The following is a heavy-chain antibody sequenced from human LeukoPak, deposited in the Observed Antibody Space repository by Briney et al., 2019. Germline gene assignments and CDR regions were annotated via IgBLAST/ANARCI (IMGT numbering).Heavy chain of an antibody. CDR3: ERDLPRGSQYDFWSPGYYYYYMDV. D-gene: IGHD3-3*01. V-gene: IGHV4-59*01. CDR2: IYYSGST. J-gene: IGHJ6*03. CDR1: GGSISSYY. Sequence: SETLSLTCTVSGGSISSYYWSWIRQPPGKGLEWIGYIYYSGSTNYNPSLKSRVTISVDTSKNQFSLKLSSVTAADTAVYYCERDLPRGSQYDFWSPGYYYYYMDVWGKGTTVTVSS.